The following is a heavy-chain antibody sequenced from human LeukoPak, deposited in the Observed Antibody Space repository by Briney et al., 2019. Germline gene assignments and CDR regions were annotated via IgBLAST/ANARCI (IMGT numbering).Heavy chain of an antibody. CDR3: ARHFGTAYYVTATGGGYFDY. Sequence: SETLSLTCTVSGGSISSYYWSWLRQPPGKGLEGVGFIYYSGSTKYNPSLKSRVTISVDTSKNQFSLKLSSVTAADTAVYYCARHFGTAYYVTATGGGYFDYWGQGTLVTVSS. V-gene: IGHV4-59*08. CDR1: GGSISSYY. J-gene: IGHJ4*02. D-gene: IGHD3-10*02. CDR2: IYYSGST.